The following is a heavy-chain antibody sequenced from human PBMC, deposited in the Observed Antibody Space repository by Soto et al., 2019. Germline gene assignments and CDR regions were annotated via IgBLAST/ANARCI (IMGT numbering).Heavy chain of an antibody. CDR3: ARVGKSVPYSY. J-gene: IGHJ4*02. CDR2: INPSGGST. CDR1: GYTFTNYY. D-gene: IGHD1-26*01. V-gene: IGHV1-46*01. Sequence: SSVKVSCKASGYTFTNYYMHWVRQAPGQGLEWMGIINPSGGSTSYAQKFQGRVTMTRDTSTSTVYMELSSLRSEDTAVYYCARVGKSVPYSYWTQGTLVPVSS.